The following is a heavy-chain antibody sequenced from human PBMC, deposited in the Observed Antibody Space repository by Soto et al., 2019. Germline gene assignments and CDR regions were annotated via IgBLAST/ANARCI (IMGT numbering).Heavy chain of an antibody. V-gene: IGHV3-21*02. D-gene: IGHD3-10*01. CDR1: GFNFSAYG. Sequence: EVQLVESGGGLVKPGQSLRLSCTASGFNFSAYGMSWVRQAPGKGLEWVSSITFSSLYIYYAXSVRGRFVISRDDSKNSLFLQMDSLKTEDTAFYYCARSGDVAVGWFDPWGQGTQVTVSS. CDR3: ARSGDVAVGWFDP. J-gene: IGHJ5*02. CDR2: ITFSSLYI.